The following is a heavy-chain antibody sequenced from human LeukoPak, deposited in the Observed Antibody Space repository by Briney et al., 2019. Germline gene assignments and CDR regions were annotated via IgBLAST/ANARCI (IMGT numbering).Heavy chain of an antibody. J-gene: IGHJ4*02. CDR3: AKGVVVAPDVTPFDY. CDR2: ISGGGLST. V-gene: IGHV3-23*01. Sequence: PGGSLRLSCEASTFNFGLYVMTWARQAPGKGLEWVSGISGGGLSTYYTDSVKGRFTISRENSKNTLYLEMTRLRTEDTAVYYCAKGVVVAPDVTPFDYWGQGTLVTVSS. CDR1: TFNFGLYV. D-gene: IGHD2-2*01.